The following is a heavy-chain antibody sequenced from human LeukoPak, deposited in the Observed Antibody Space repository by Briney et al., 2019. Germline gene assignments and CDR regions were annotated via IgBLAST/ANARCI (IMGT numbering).Heavy chain of an antibody. CDR1: GYTVTELS. CDR3: ATGLWSGKYLDV. V-gene: IGHV1-24*01. D-gene: IGHD3-10*01. J-gene: IGHJ6*04. CDR2: FHPDDGET. Sequence: LWASVKVSCKVSGYTVTELSMHWVRQSPGKGLEWMGGFHPDDGETIYAQKFQGRVTMTEDTSTDTAYMELSSLRSEDTAVYYCATGLWSGKYLDVWGKGTTVTISS.